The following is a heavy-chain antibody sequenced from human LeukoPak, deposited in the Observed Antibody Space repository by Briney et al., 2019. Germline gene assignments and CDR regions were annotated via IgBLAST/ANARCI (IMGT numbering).Heavy chain of an antibody. CDR1: GFTVSSTY. J-gene: IGHJ4*02. CDR3: ASRHCSGGGCYFAGADPFDY. V-gene: IGHV3-53*01. Sequence: GRSLRLSCAASGFTVSSTYMSWVCQSPGKGLEWVSVIYSGGNIYYIDSVKGRFTISRDTSKNTLYLQMNSLRAEDTAVYYCASRHCSGGGCYFAGADPFDYWGQGTLVTVSS. CDR2: IYSGGNI. D-gene: IGHD2-15*01.